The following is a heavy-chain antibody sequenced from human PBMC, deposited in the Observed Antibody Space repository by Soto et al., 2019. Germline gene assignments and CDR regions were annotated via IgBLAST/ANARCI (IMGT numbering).Heavy chain of an antibody. D-gene: IGHD2-8*01. CDR3: AKDRMNGNSVWDPFDV. CDR1: GFTFRVYA. Sequence: GGSLRLSCEASGFTFRVYAMTWVRQAPGKGLEWVSTTGIPGDAHYAESVKGRFTISRDDSRTTLFLQMNSLKDEDTAIYYCAKDRMNGNSVWDPFDVWGRGTLVTVSS. V-gene: IGHV3-23*01. CDR2: TGIPGDA. J-gene: IGHJ3*01.